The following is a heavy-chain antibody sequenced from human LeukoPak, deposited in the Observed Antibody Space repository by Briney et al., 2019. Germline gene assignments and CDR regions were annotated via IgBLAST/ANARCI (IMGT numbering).Heavy chain of an antibody. CDR3: ARFYDTTGYLDC. Sequence: GRSLRLSCAASGFTVNTKFMSWVRQAPGKGLEWVSVLYDGGITYYADSVKGRFTISGDSSKNMLFLQMNSLRAEDTAVYYCARFYDTTGYLDCWGQGTLVTVSS. D-gene: IGHD3-22*01. J-gene: IGHJ4*02. CDR1: GFTVNTKF. V-gene: IGHV3-66*01. CDR2: LYDGGIT.